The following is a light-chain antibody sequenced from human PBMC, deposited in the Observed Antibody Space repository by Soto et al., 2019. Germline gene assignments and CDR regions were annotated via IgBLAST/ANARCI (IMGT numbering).Light chain of an antibody. CDR3: SSYSSVTTLWV. Sequence: QSALTQPASVSGSPGQSITISCTGTSSDVGGYNYVSWYQQHPGKAPKLIIYEVSNRPSGVSNRFSGSKSGNTASLTVSGLQAEGEADYYCSSYSSVTTLWVFGGGTKVTVL. CDR2: EVS. V-gene: IGLV2-14*01. J-gene: IGLJ3*02. CDR1: SSDVGGYNY.